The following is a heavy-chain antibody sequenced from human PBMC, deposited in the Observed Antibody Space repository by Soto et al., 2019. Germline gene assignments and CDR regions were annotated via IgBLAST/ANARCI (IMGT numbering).Heavy chain of an antibody. V-gene: IGHV3-23*01. Sequence: GSLRLSCAASGFTFSTYAMNWVRQAPGKGLEWVSGISGSGDSTYYADSVKGRFTVSRDNSKNTLYLQMNSLRAEDTAVFYCAKERSXGWSFDYWGQGTLVTVSS. D-gene: IGHD6-19*01. CDR3: AKERSXGWSFDY. CDR2: ISGSGDST. J-gene: IGHJ4*02. CDR1: GFTFSTYA.